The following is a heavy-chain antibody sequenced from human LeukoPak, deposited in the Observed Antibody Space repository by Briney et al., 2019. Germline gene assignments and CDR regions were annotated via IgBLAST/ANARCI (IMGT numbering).Heavy chain of an antibody. CDR1: GGSISSGGYY. V-gene: IGHV4-31*03. D-gene: IGHD3-10*01. CDR2: IYYSGST. Sequence: SQTLSLTCTVSGGSISSGGYYWSWIRQRPGKGLEWIGYIYYSGSTYYNPSLKSRVTISVDTSKNQFSLKLSSVTAADTAVYYCASLLRNLYYGSGSYPFYFDYWGQGTLVTVSS. CDR3: ASLLRNLYYGSGSYPFYFDY. J-gene: IGHJ4*02.